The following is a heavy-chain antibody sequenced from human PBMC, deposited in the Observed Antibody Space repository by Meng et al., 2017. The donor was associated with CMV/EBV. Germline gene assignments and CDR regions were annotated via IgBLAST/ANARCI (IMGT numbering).Heavy chain of an antibody. D-gene: IGHD2-15*01. CDR1: GFTFTSSA. J-gene: IGHJ4*02. CDR2: IVVGSGNT. V-gene: IGHV1-58*01. Sequence: SVKVSCKASGFTFTSSAVQWVRQARGQRLEWIGWIVVGSGNTNYAQKFQERVTITRDMSTSTAYMELSRLRSDDTAVYYCARETDCSGGSCFATACDYWGQGTLVTVSS. CDR3: ARETDCSGGSCFATACDY.